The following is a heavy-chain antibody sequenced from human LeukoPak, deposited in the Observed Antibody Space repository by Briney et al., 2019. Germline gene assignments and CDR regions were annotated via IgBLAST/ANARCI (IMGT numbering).Heavy chain of an antibody. V-gene: IGHV3-48*02. CDR3: ARDRIGATGSYYFDY. J-gene: IGHJ4*02. CDR2: ISSTSSTI. D-gene: IGHD6-13*01. CDR1: GFTFSIYS. Sequence: PGGSLRLSCAASGFTFSIYSIDWVRQAPGQGLEWVSFISSTSSTIYYADSVKGRFTISRDNDKSSLYLQMSSLRDEDTAVYYCARDRIGATGSYYFDYWGQGTLVTVSS.